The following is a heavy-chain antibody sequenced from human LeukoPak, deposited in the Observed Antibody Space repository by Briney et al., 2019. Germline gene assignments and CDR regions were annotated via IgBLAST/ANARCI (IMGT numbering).Heavy chain of an antibody. CDR1: GYTFTSYY. D-gene: IGHD3-10*01. CDR2: INPNSGGT. CDR3: ARCPGGYNWFVP. V-gene: IGHV1-2*02. J-gene: IGHJ5*02. Sequence: ASVKVSCKTSGYTFTSYYIHWVRQAPGQGLEWMGWINPNSGGTNYAQKFQGRVTLTRDTSISTAYMELNSLISDDTAVYYCARCPGGYNWFVPWGQGTLVTVSS.